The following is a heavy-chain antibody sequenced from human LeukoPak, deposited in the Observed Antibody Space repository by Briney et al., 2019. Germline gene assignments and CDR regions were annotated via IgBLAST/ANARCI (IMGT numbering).Heavy chain of an antibody. J-gene: IGHJ1*01. Sequence: SETLSLTCTVSGGSISSYYWSWIRQPPGKGLEWIGYIYYSGSTNYNPSLKSRVTISVDTSKNQLSLKLSSVTAVDTAVYYCARVAAGIGFFQHWGQGTLVTVSS. CDR1: GGSISSYY. V-gene: IGHV4-59*08. CDR2: IYYSGST. D-gene: IGHD6-13*01. CDR3: ARVAAGIGFFQH.